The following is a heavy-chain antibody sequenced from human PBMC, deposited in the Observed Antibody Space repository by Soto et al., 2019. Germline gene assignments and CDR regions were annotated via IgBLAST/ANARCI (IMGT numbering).Heavy chain of an antibody. CDR3: ARDAAVAGTSLDY. V-gene: IGHV3-23*01. D-gene: IGHD6-19*01. Sequence: GGSLRLSCAASGFTFSSYAMSWVRQAPGKGLEWVSAISGSGGSTYYADSVKGRFTISRDNSKNTLYLQMNSLRSDDTAVYYCARDAAVAGTSLDYWGQGTLVTVSS. J-gene: IGHJ4*02. CDR1: GFTFSSYA. CDR2: ISGSGGST.